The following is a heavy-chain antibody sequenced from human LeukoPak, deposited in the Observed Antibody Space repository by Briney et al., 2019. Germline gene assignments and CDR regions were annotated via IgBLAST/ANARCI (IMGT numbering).Heavy chain of an antibody. Sequence: GGSLRLSCAASGFTFSNSAMSWVRQAPGKGLEWVSTLSGSGITTYYADSVKGRFTISRDNSKNTLYLQMNSLRAEDTAVYYCAKGIYSSGWSYFDYWGHGTLDTVSS. D-gene: IGHD6-19*01. CDR1: GFTFSNSA. CDR3: AKGIYSSGWSYFDY. J-gene: IGHJ4*01. CDR2: LSGSGITT. V-gene: IGHV3-23*01.